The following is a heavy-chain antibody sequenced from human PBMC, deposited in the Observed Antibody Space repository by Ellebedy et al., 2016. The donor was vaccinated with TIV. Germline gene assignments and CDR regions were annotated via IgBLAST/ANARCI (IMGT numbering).Heavy chain of an antibody. J-gene: IGHJ5*02. D-gene: IGHD3-10*01. CDR2: LYPYDPET. V-gene: IGHV5-51*01. CDR3: ARLPGVNQSGSNWFGP. Sequence: GESLKISCKGSGYMFSIYWIAWVRQMPGKGLEYMGFLYPYDPETKYSPSFQGQVAISVDKSINTAYLQWSSLKASDTAIYYCARLPGVNQSGSNWFGPWGQGTLVTVSS. CDR1: GYMFSIYW.